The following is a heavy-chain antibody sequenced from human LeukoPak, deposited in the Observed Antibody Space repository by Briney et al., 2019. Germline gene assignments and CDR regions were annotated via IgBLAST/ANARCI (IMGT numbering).Heavy chain of an antibody. CDR3: AREAPSIAAAGAHAFDI. CDR1: GGSISSYY. V-gene: IGHV4-59*12. CDR2: IYYSGNT. J-gene: IGHJ3*02. D-gene: IGHD6-13*01. Sequence: SETLSLTCTVSGGSISSYYWSWIRQPPGKGLEWIGYIYYSGNTYYNPSLKSRVTISIDTSKNHFSLELSSVTAADTAVYYCAREAPSIAAAGAHAFDIWGQGTMVTVSS.